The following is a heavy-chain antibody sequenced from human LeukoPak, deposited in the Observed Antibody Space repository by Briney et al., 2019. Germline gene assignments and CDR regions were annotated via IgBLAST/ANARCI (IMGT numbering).Heavy chain of an antibody. CDR2: IYYSGST. CDR1: GGSISSSSYY. J-gene: IGHJ4*02. V-gene: IGHV4-39*07. D-gene: IGHD3-3*01. Sequence: SETLSLTCTVSGGSISSSSYYWGWIRQPPGKGLEWIGSIYYSGSTYYNPSLKSRVTISVDTSKNQFSLKLSSVTAADTVFYYCARVPHYDFWSGYSYYFDYWGQGTLVTVSS. CDR3: ARVPHYDFWSGYSYYFDY.